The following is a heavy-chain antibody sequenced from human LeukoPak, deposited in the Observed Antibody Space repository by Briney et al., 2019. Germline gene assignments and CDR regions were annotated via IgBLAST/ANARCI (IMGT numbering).Heavy chain of an antibody. J-gene: IGHJ2*01. CDR3: ASAPDL. V-gene: IGHV4-34*01. CDR2: INHSGIT. CDR1: GVSFSDYY. Sequence: PAEILSLTCAVYGVSFSDYYWSWIRQPPGKGLEWIGDINHSGITNYNPSFKSRGTISVDTYKNQLSLKLNYVTTADTAVYCCASAPDLWGRGTLVTVSS.